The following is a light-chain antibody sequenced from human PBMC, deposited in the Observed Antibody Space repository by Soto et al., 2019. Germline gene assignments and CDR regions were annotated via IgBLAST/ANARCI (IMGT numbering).Light chain of an antibody. CDR2: GAF. CDR3: AQCLASTYT. Sequence: SKSAGHLSLSPGERASIACRASKSVSSSYLAWYQQKPGQAPRLIIYGAFSRETGILDRFSGSGSGTDFTLTISRVQAEDFAVYYCAQCLASTYTFGGGTKVDIK. J-gene: IGKJ4*01. CDR1: KSVSSSY. V-gene: IGKV3-20*01.